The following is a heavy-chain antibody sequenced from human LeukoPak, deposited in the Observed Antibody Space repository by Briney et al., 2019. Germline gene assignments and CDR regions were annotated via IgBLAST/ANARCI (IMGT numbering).Heavy chain of an antibody. V-gene: IGHV4-34*01. CDR2: INHSGST. CDR3: ARGTTYYYGSGSYYRPPKRQPTNFDY. D-gene: IGHD3-10*01. Sequence: SETLSLTCAVYGGSFSGYYWSWIRQPPGKGLEWIGEINHSGSTNYNPSLKSRVTISVDTSKNQFSLKLSSVTAADTAVYYCARGTTYYYGSGSYYRPPKRQPTNFDYWGQGTLVTVSS. J-gene: IGHJ4*02. CDR1: GGSFSGYY.